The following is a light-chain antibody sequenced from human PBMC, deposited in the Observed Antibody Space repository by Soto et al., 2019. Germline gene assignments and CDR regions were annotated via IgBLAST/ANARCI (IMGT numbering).Light chain of an antibody. Sequence: EIVLTQSPATLSFSLGERATLSCRASQNISNHLAWYQQKPGQAPRLLIYDASNRATGIPARFSGGGSGTDFSLTISSLEPEDFAVYYCQQRDTWPPFTFGPGTTVDMK. V-gene: IGKV3-11*01. CDR2: DAS. CDR3: QQRDTWPPFT. CDR1: QNISNH. J-gene: IGKJ3*01.